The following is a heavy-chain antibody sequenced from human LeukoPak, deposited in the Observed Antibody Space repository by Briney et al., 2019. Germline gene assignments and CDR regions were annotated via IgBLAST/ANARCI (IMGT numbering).Heavy chain of an antibody. CDR1: GGSISSYY. J-gene: IGHJ4*02. Sequence: SETLSLTCTVSGGSISSYYWSWIRQPPGKGLEWIGYIYYSGSTNYNPSLKSRVTISVDTSKNQFSLKLSSVTAADTAVYYCARGGYSYGPFDYWGQGTLVTVSS. CDR2: IYYSGST. CDR3: ARGGYSYGPFDY. D-gene: IGHD5-18*01. V-gene: IGHV4-59*01.